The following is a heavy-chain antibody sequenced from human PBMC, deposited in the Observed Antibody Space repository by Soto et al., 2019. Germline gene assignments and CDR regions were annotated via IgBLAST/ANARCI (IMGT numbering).Heavy chain of an antibody. D-gene: IGHD3-22*01. V-gene: IGHV1-58*01. CDR3: AAGRSDYYDSSGYPLDFDY. CDR1: GFTFTSSA. J-gene: IGHJ4*02. CDR2: IVVGSGNT. Sequence: ASVKVSCKASGFTFTSSAVQWVRQARGQRLEWIGWIVVGSGNTNYAQKFQERVTITRDMSTSTAYMELSSPRSEDTAVYYCAAGRSDYYDSSGYPLDFDYWGQGTLVTVSS.